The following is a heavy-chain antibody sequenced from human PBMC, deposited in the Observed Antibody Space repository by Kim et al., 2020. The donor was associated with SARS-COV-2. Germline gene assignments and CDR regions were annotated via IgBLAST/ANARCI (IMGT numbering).Heavy chain of an antibody. D-gene: IGHD3-3*01. V-gene: IGHV3-9*01. CDR2: ISWNSGSI. J-gene: IGHJ4*02. CDR1: GFTFGDYA. CDR3: AKDHKLRFLGWLSFGGYFDY. Sequence: GGSLRLSCAASGFTFGDYAMHWVRQAPGKGLEWVSGISWNSGSIGYADSVKGRFTISRDNAKNSLYLQMNSLRAEDTALYYCAKDHKLRFLGWLSFGGYFDYGGQGSLVTVSS.